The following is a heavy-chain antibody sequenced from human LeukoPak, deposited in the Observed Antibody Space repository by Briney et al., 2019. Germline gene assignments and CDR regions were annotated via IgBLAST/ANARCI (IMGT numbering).Heavy chain of an antibody. V-gene: IGHV1-69*13. CDR2: MIPIFGTA. CDR1: GGTFSSYA. D-gene: IGHD3-22*01. Sequence: SVKVSCKASGGTFSSYAISWVRQAPGQGLEWMGGMIPIFGTANYAQKFQGRVTITADESTSTAYMELSSLRSEDTAVYYCARDPYRGGYLPNYYGMDVWGQGTTVTVSS. J-gene: IGHJ6*02. CDR3: ARDPYRGGYLPNYYGMDV.